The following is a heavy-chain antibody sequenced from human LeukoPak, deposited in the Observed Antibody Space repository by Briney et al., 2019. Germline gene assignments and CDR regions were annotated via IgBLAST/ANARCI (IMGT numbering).Heavy chain of an antibody. Sequence: GESLKISCKASGFSFTRYWIGWVRQMPGKGLEWMGIIFPGDSDTRYSPSFQGQVTISVDKSISTAYLQWSSLKASDSAMYYCARQGIGYDILTGYPHWGQGSLVTVYS. CDR2: IFPGDSDT. CDR1: GFSFTRYW. J-gene: IGHJ4*02. V-gene: IGHV5-51*01. D-gene: IGHD3-9*01. CDR3: ARQGIGYDILTGYPH.